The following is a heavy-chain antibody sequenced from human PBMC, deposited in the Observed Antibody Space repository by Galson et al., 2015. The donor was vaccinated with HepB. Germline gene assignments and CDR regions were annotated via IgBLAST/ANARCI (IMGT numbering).Heavy chain of an antibody. Sequence: SVKVSCKASGYTFTSYAVHWARQAPGQRLEWMGWINAGNGNTYYSQTFRGTVTITRDTSASTVYLELSRLRSEDTAVYYCAREGLFYGSSDSLDYWGQGTLVTVSS. D-gene: IGHD3-22*01. J-gene: IGHJ4*02. CDR2: INAGNGNT. CDR1: GYTFTSYA. CDR3: AREGLFYGSSDSLDY. V-gene: IGHV1-3*01.